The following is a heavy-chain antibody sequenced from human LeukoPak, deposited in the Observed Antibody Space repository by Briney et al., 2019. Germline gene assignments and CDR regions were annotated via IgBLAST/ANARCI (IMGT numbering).Heavy chain of an antibody. CDR3: ARLLTGSTSWHIDY. J-gene: IGHJ4*02. V-gene: IGHV4-59*08. D-gene: IGHD2-2*01. Sequence: SETLSLTCAVSGGSISSYYWSWIRQPPGKGLEWIGYIHYSGSTNYNPSLDSRVTISIDTSKNQFSLKLTSVTAADTAVYYCARLLTGSTSWHIDYWGQGTLVTVSS. CDR1: GGSISSYY. CDR2: IHYSGST.